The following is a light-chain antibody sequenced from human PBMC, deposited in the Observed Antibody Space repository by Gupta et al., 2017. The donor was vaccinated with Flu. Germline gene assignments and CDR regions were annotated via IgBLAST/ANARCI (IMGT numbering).Light chain of an antibody. CDR1: SSDIGAYNY. CDR3: SSYTTSFTRL. CDR2: EVS. V-gene: IGLV2-14*03. J-gene: IGLJ3*02. Sequence: SALTQPASVSGSPGQSITISCPGTSSDIGAYNYVSWYQQPPGKAPKLILYEVSYRPSGVSNRFSGSKADNTASLTISALQAEDEADYYCSSYTTSFTRLFGGGTRRTVL.